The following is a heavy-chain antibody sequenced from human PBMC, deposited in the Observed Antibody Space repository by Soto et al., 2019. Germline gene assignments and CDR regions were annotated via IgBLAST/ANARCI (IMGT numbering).Heavy chain of an antibody. Sequence: ASVKVSCKASGYTFTSYGISWVRQAPGQGLEWMGWISAYNGNTNYAQKFQGRVTITRDTSASTAYMELSSLRSEDTAVNYCAGNRAPSDVGGQGTTVPVSS. J-gene: IGHJ6*02. CDR2: ISAYNGNT. CDR1: GYTFTSYG. V-gene: IGHV1-18*01. CDR3: AGNRAPSDV.